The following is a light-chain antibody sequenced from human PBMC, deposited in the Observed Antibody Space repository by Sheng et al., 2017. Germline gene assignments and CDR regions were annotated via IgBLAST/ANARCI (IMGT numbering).Light chain of an antibody. J-gene: IGKJ2*03. CDR2: AAS. Sequence: DIQMTQSPSSLSASVGDRVTITCRASQVIDNSLAWYQQKPGKAPKLLVYAASRLESGVPSRFSGSGSGTGYTLTINNLQPEDFATYYCQQYYNTPPYSFGQGTKLEIK. V-gene: IGKV1-NL1*01. CDR1: QVIDNS. CDR3: QQYYNTPPYS.